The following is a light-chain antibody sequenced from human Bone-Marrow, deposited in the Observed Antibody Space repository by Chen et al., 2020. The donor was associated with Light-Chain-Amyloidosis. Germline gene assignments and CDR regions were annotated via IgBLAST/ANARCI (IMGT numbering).Light chain of an antibody. J-gene: IGKJ4*01. Sequence: EIVLTQSPVTLSLSPGERATLSCRAGQSVSSHLAWYQQKPGQAPRLLIYDASNRATGIPARFSGSGSGTDFTLTINSLEPEDFAVYYCQQRSNWPLTFGGGIKVEIK. V-gene: IGKV3-11*01. CDR2: DAS. CDR1: QSVSSH. CDR3: QQRSNWPLT.